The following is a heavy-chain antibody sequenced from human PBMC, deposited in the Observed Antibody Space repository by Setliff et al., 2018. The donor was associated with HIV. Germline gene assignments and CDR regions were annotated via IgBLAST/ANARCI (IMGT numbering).Heavy chain of an antibody. D-gene: IGHD6-13*01. CDR1: GYSISSGYY. V-gene: IGHV4-38-2*02. CDR3: ARERGIARYFDY. CDR2: IYHAGNT. J-gene: IGHJ4*02. Sequence: SSETLSLTCTVTGYSISSGYYWAWIRQPPGKGLEWIGYIYHAGNTYYNPSLKSRVTIAVDTSKNQFSLKLTSVTAADTAVYYCARERGIARYFDYWGQGTLVTVSS.